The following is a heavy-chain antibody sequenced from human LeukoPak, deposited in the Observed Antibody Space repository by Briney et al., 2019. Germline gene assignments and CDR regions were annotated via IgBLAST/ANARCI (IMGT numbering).Heavy chain of an antibody. CDR1: GGSISDYY. J-gene: IGHJ5*02. Sequence: SETLSLTCTVSGGSISDYYCNWLRQPTGKGLEWIGYIYYGGSTNYNPSLKSRVTISVDTSKYQFSLNLNSVTAADTAVYYCARGGSAYPPYNWFAPWGQGMLVTVSS. V-gene: IGHV4-59*01. D-gene: IGHD3-16*01. CDR3: ARGGSAYPPYNWFAP. CDR2: IYYGGST.